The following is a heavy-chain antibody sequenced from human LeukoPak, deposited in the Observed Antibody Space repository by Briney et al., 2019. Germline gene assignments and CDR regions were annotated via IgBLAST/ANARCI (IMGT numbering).Heavy chain of an antibody. J-gene: IGHJ4*02. CDR3: GKTTVGYSSGRYPGWPVDY. Sequence: GGSLRLSCAASGFTFSSYSMNWVRQAPGKGLEWVSSISSSSSYIYYADSVKGRFTISRDNAKNSLYLQMNSLRAEDTAVYYCGKTTVGYSSGRYPGWPVDYWGQGTLVTVSS. CDR1: GFTFSSYS. D-gene: IGHD2-15*01. V-gene: IGHV3-21*04. CDR2: ISSSSSYI.